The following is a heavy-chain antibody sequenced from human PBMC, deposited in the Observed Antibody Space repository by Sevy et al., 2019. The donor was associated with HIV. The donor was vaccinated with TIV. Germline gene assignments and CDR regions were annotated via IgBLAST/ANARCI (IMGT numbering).Heavy chain of an antibody. CDR1: GFTFSRSS. CDR2: ISSSSNYI. V-gene: IGHV3-21*01. J-gene: IGHJ3*02. Sequence: GGSLRLSCIPSGFTFSRSSMNWVRQAPGKGLEWVSSISSSSNYIYYADSMKGRFTISRDNAKNSLYLQMNSLRAEDTAVYYCAGDRREMVKGADDSFHIWGQGTMVTVSS. CDR3: AGDRREMVKGADDSFHI. D-gene: IGHD3-10*01.